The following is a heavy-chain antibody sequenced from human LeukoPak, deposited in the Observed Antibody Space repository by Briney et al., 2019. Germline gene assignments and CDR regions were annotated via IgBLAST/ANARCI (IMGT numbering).Heavy chain of an antibody. D-gene: IGHD4-17*01. J-gene: IGHJ4*02. V-gene: IGHV4-34*01. CDR3: ARGQGTVTTH. Sequence: SETLSLTCAVSGGSFSGYYWTWIRQPPGKGLEWIGEINHSGSANYNPSLKSRVTISLDTSKNQFSLNLSSVTAADTAVHYCARGQGTVTTHWGQGTLVTVSS. CDR2: INHSGSA. CDR1: GGSFSGYY.